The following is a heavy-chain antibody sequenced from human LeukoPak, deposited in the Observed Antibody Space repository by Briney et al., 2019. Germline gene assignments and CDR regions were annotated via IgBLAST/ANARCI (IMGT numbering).Heavy chain of an antibody. J-gene: IGHJ5*02. CDR3: ARVLTIFGLANWFDP. Sequence: PGGSLRLSCAASGFTFSSYEMNWVRQAPGKGLEWVSYISSSGSTIYYADSVNGRSTISRDNAKNSLYLQMNSLRAEDTAVYYCARVLTIFGLANWFDPWGQGTLVTVSS. CDR2: ISSSGSTI. V-gene: IGHV3-48*03. D-gene: IGHD3-9*01. CDR1: GFTFSSYE.